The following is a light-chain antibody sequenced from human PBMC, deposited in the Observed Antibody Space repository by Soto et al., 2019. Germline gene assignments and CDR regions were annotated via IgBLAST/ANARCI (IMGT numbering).Light chain of an antibody. CDR2: LGS. CDR3: MQTLQTPPFT. J-gene: IGKJ3*01. CDR1: QSLLHSNGYNY. Sequence: DIVTTQSPLSLPVTPGEPASISCRSSQSLLHSNGYNYLDWYLQKPGQSPQLLIYLGSNRASGVPDRFSGTGSGTDFTLKISRVEADDVGVYYCMQTLQTPPFTFGPGTKVDIK. V-gene: IGKV2-28*01.